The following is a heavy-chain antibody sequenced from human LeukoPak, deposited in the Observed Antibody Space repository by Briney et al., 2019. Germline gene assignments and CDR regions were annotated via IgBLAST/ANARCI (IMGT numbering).Heavy chain of an antibody. V-gene: IGHV3-23*01. Sequence: GGSLRLSCAASGFTFSNYAMNWVRQAPGKGLEWVSVIRSSGGGGSTYYADSVKGRFTISRDNSKNTLYLQMNSLRAEDTAVYYCAKEYYDSSGYWGYWGQGTLVTVSS. CDR3: AKEYYDSSGYWGY. CDR1: GFTFSNYA. D-gene: IGHD3-22*01. J-gene: IGHJ4*02. CDR2: IRSSGGGGST.